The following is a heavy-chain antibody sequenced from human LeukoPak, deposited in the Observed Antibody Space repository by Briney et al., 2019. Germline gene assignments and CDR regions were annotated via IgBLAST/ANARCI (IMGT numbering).Heavy chain of an antibody. Sequence: GGSPRLSCAASGFTFSDYSMIWIRQAPGKGLEWVSHISSSGTTISYADSVKGRFTISRDNAKRSLNLQMNSPRAEDTAVYYCARPHSGYSSAWRPLDHWGQGTLVTVSS. V-gene: IGHV3-11*01. D-gene: IGHD6-19*01. CDR1: GFTFSDYS. J-gene: IGHJ5*02. CDR3: ARPHSGYSSAWRPLDH. CDR2: ISSSGTTI.